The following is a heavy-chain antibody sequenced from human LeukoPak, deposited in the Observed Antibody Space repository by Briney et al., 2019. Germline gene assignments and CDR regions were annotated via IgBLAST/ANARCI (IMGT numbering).Heavy chain of an antibody. CDR3: VKRSDYGGDWNYLDY. D-gene: IGHD4-23*01. CDR2: TSTSGGST. Sequence: GRSLRLSCAASGFTFSSYGMSWVRQAPGKGLEWVSATSTSGGSTYYADSVKGRFTISRDNSKNTLYLQMNSLRAEDTAVYYCVKRSDYGGDWNYLDYWGQGTLVTVSS. V-gene: IGHV3-23*01. J-gene: IGHJ4*02. CDR1: GFTFSSYG.